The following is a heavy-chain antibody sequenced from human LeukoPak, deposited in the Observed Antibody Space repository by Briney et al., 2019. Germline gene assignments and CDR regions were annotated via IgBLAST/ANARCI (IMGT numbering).Heavy chain of an antibody. V-gene: IGHV3-21*01. CDR2: TSSGSDYI. CDR3: ARGSDCSGGSWYSYRFFDL. CDR1: GFAFISYS. J-gene: IGHJ2*01. D-gene: IGHD2-15*01. Sequence: AGSLSPASAASGFAFISYSINWVRQAPGKGLEWVSSTSSGSDYIYYADSMKGRFSTSRDNAKNTLYLQMNSLRAEDTAMYYCARGSDCSGGSWYSYRFFDL.